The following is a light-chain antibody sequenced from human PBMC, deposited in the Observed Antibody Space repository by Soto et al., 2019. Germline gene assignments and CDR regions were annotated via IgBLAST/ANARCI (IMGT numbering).Light chain of an antibody. CDR1: SSNIGAGYD. CDR2: GNS. Sequence: QSVLTQPPSVSGAPGQRVTISCTGSSSNIGAGYDVHWYKKLPGTAPKLLIYGNSNRPSGVPDRFSGSKSGTSASLAITGLQAEEEADYYCQSSDSSLSGYVFGTGTKLTVL. CDR3: QSSDSSLSGYV. J-gene: IGLJ1*01. V-gene: IGLV1-40*01.